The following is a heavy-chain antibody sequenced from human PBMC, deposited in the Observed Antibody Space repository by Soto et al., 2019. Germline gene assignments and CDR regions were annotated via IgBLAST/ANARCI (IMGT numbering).Heavy chain of an antibody. V-gene: IGHV1-3*01. J-gene: IGHJ4*02. CDR2: INAGNGNT. CDR1: GYTFTSYA. Sequence: QVQLVQSGAEVKKPGASVKVSCKASGYTFTSYAMHWVRQAPGQRLEWMGWINAGNGNTKYSQKFQGSVTITRDTSASTAYMELSSLRSEDTAVYYCARGLNGYSHYFDYWGQGTLVTVSS. D-gene: IGHD5-18*01. CDR3: ARGLNGYSHYFDY.